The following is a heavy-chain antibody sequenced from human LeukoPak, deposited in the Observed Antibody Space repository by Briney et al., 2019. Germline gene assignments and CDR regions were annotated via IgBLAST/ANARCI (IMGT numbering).Heavy chain of an antibody. D-gene: IGHD6-13*01. Sequence: GGSLRISCAASGFTFSSYNKNWVRQAPGKGLEWVSSISSSSSYIYYADSVKGRFTISRDNAKNSLYLQMNSLRAEDTAVYYCARDKIAAAGTDYYYGIDVWGQGTTVTVSS. CDR1: GFTFSSYN. CDR2: ISSSSSYI. V-gene: IGHV3-21*01. J-gene: IGHJ6*02. CDR3: ARDKIAAAGTDYYYGIDV.